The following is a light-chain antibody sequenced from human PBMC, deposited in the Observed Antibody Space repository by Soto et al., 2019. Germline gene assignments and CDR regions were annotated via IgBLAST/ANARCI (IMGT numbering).Light chain of an antibody. CDR1: QSVSSNY. CDR2: ETS. Sequence: EIVLTQSPGTLSLSLGERATLSCRASQSVSSNYLAWYQQKPGQAPRLLIYETSSRATGIPDRFSGSVSGTDFTLSISRLEPEDFAVYYCQQYGNGNSPRYSFGQGTRLEIK. CDR3: QQYGNGNSPRYS. J-gene: IGKJ2*03. V-gene: IGKV3-20*01.